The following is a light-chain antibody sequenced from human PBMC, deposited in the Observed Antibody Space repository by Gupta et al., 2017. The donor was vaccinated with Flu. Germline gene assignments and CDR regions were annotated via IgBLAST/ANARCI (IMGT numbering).Light chain of an antibody. V-gene: IGLV2-14*01. Sequence: QSSLTQTASVSGSPGQSLTISCTGSNSDIGAYVSWYQHHPGRVPKLMIYEVNNRPSGISNRFSGSKSGNTASLTISGLQAEDEADYYCHSYTGGTTPWVFGGGTKLTVL. CDR3: HSYTGGTTPWV. CDR1: NSDIGAY. J-gene: IGLJ2*01. CDR2: EVN.